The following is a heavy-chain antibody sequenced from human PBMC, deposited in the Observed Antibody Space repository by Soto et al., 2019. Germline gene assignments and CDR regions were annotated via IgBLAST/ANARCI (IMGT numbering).Heavy chain of an antibody. Sequence: GSLRLSCRGSGFTFSNSWMHWVRHTPGKGLVWVSRINNDGSNAAYADSVKGRFTISRDNAKNTLYMYMNFLRVEDTAVYYCARDETGPGVWDQGTTVTVSS. CDR1: GFTFSNSW. CDR3: ARDETGPGV. V-gene: IGHV3-74*01. J-gene: IGHJ6*02. CDR2: INNDGSNA.